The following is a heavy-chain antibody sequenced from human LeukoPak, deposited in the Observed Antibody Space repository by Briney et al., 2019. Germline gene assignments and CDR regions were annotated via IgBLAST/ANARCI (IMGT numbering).Heavy chain of an antibody. CDR1: GFTFSSYE. Sequence: GGSLRLSCAASGFTFSSYEMNWVRQAPGKGLEWVPYISSSGSTIYYADSVKGRFTISRDNAKNSLYLQMNSLRAEDTAVYYCARVRGGGAGFDYWGQGTLVTVSS. V-gene: IGHV3-48*03. J-gene: IGHJ4*02. CDR3: ARVRGGGAGFDY. CDR2: ISSSGSTI. D-gene: IGHD3-10*01.